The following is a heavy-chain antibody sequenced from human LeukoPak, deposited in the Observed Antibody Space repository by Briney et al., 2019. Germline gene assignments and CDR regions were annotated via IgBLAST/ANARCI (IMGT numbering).Heavy chain of an antibody. CDR1: GDSISSRSYF. V-gene: IGHV4-39*01. CDR3: ARHYGP. J-gene: IGHJ5*02. CDR2: MYYSGST. D-gene: IGHD3-10*01. Sequence: SETLSLTCTVSGDSISSRSYFWDWIRRSPGKGLEWIGSMYYSGSTYYSPSLKSRVTMSIDTAENQFSLKLTSVTAADTAVYYCARHYGPWGQGTLVTVSS.